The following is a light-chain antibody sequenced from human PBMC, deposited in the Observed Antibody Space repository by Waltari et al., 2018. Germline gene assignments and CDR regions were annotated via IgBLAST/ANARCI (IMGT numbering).Light chain of an antibody. J-gene: IGKJ1*01. CDR3: QQYNSYQWT. CDR2: KAS. CDR1: QSISSW. V-gene: IGKV1-5*03. Sequence: DIQMTQSPSTLSASVGDRVTITCRARQSISSWLAWYQQKPGKAPKLLLYKASSLESGVPSRFSGSGSGTEFTLTISSLQPDDFATYYCQQYNSYQWTFGQGTKVEIK.